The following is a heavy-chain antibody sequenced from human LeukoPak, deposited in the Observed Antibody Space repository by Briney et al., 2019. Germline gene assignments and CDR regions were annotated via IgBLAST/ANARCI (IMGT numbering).Heavy chain of an antibody. CDR3: ARGGAGFRLAGWFDP. J-gene: IGHJ5*02. D-gene: IGHD6-19*01. V-gene: IGHV4-59*01. CDR2: IYYSGST. CDR1: GGSISSYY. Sequence: PSETLSLTCAVSGGSISSYYWSWIRQPPGKGLEWIGYIYYSGSTNYNPSLKSRVTISVDTSKNQFSLKLSSVTAADTAVYYCARGGAGFRLAGWFDPWGQGTLVTVSS.